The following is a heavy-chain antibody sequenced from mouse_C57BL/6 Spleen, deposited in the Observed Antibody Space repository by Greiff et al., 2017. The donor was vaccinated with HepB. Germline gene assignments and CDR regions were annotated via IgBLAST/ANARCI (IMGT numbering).Heavy chain of an antibody. CDR3: ARPFYYGSSYGWFAY. CDR1: GYTFTSYW. CDR2: IDPNSGGT. Sequence: QVQLKQPGAELVKPGASVKLSCKASGYTFTSYWMHWVKQRPGRGLEWIGRIDPNSGGTKYNEKFKSKATLTVDKPSSTAYMQLSSLTSEDSAVYYCARPFYYGSSYGWFAYWGQGTLVTVSA. D-gene: IGHD1-1*01. V-gene: IGHV1-72*01. J-gene: IGHJ3*01.